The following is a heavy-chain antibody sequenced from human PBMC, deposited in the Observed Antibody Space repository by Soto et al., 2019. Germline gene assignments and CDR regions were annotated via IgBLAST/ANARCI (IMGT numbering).Heavy chain of an antibody. CDR3: ARDSSSGEGFDF. J-gene: IGHJ4*02. D-gene: IGHD3-16*01. V-gene: IGHV3-33*01. CDR2: IWYDGNSK. Sequence: QVQLVESGGGVVQPGRSLRLSCAASGFTFSSYGMHWVRQAPGNGLEWMAVIWYDGNSKDYGDSVRGRFTVPRDNSKNTLYLQMDSLRAEATAVYYCARDSSSGEGFDFWGQGPLVTVSS. CDR1: GFTFSSYG.